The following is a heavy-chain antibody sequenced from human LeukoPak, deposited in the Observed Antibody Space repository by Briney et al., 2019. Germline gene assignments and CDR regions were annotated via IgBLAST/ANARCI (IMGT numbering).Heavy chain of an antibody. V-gene: IGHV3-33*01. Sequence: GGSLRLSCAASGFTLSDLASTGSARLQARGWSGWQTYDLVGSNKQYVDSEKGRISISRDNSKNTLRMEMNSLRAEDTAVYYCARAYNPPYKGYCSGGSCYPFDYWGQGTLVTVSS. CDR3: ARAYNPPYKGYCSGGSCYPFDY. J-gene: IGHJ4*02. CDR1: GFTLSDLA. D-gene: IGHD2-15*01. CDR2: YDLVGSNK.